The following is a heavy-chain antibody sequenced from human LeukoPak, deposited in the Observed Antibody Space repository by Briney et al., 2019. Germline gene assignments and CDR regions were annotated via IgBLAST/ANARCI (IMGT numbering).Heavy chain of an antibody. J-gene: IGHJ4*02. CDR3: ARDSSTLVITYGLDY. CDR1: GFTFSSYA. V-gene: IGHV3-30-3*01. D-gene: IGHD3-22*01. CDR2: ISYDGSNK. Sequence: GGSLRLSCAASGFTFSSYAIHWVRQAPGKGLEWVAVISYDGSNKYYADSVKGRFSISRDNSKNTLYLQMNSLRAEDTAVYYCARDSSTLVITYGLDYWGQGTLVTVSS.